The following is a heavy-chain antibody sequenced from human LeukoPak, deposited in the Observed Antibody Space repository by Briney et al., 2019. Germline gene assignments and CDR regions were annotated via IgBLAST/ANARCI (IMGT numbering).Heavy chain of an antibody. CDR1: GFTFDDYA. CDR2: ISWKSDRI. V-gene: IGHV3-9*01. J-gene: IGHJ3*02. CDR3: ARGHIAVAAHDDAFDI. D-gene: IGHD6-19*01. Sequence: GGSLRLSCAASGFTFDDYAMHWVWQAPGKGLEWVSGISWKSDRIGYADSVKGRFTISRDNAKNSLYLQMNSLRAGDTAVYYCARGHIAVAAHDDAFDIWGQGTMVTVSS.